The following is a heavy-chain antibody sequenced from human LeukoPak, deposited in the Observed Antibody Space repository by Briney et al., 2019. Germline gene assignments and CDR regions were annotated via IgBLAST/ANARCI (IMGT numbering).Heavy chain of an antibody. CDR3: ARSSGSYSMDAFDI. V-gene: IGHV1-2*02. D-gene: IGHD1-26*01. Sequence: EALVKVSCKASGYTFTGYYMHWVRQAPGQGLEWMGWINPNSGGTNYAQKFQGRVTMTRDTSISTAYMELSRLRSDDTAVYYCARSSGSYSMDAFDIWGQGTMVTVSS. J-gene: IGHJ3*02. CDR1: GYTFTGYY. CDR2: INPNSGGT.